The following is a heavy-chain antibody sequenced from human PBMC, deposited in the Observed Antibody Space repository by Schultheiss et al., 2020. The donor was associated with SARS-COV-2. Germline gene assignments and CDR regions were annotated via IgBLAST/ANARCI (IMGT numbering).Heavy chain of an antibody. Sequence: GESLKISCKGSGYTFTNYWIAWVRQMPGKGLEWMGIIWPTDSETRYSPSFQGQVTISLDKSISTAYLQWSSLKASDSAMYYCARWNSERFDPWGQGTLVTVSS. V-gene: IGHV5-51*01. CDR1: GYTFTNYW. D-gene: IGHD1-1*01. J-gene: IGHJ5*02. CDR3: ARWNSERFDP. CDR2: IWPTDSET.